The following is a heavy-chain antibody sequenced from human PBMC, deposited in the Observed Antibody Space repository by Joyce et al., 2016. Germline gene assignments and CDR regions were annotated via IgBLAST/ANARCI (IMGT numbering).Heavy chain of an antibody. J-gene: IGHJ4*02. CDR1: GYSFTNHD. D-gene: IGHD1-26*01. CDR3: ARDIIGSYDY. CDR2: MRPNTGGT. V-gene: IGHV1-2*06. Sequence: QVQMLQSGTEVKKTGASVKVSCKGSGYSFTNHDIHWVRQAPGQGLEWRGRMRPNTGGTTYAQTVQGRVTMTRDTSISTAYMELSSLTSDDTAVYYCARDIIGSYDYWGQGALVTVSS.